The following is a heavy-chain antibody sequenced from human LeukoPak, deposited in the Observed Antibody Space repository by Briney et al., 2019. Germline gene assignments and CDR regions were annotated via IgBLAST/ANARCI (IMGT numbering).Heavy chain of an antibody. CDR3: ARDKAITMRVVEWMDY. V-gene: IGHV3-30*04. CDR1: GFTFSSYA. CDR2: ISYDGSNK. D-gene: IGHD3-22*01. Sequence: PGGSLRLSCAASGFTFSSYAMHWVRQAPGKGLEWVAVISYDGSNKYYADSVKGRFTISRDNAKNTLYLQMNSLRAEDTAVYYCARDKAITMRVVEWMDYWGQGTLVTVSS. J-gene: IGHJ4*02.